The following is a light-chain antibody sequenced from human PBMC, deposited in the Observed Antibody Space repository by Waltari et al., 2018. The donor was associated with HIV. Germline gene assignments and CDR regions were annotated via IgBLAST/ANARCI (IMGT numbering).Light chain of an antibody. CDR1: QSVLYSSNNKNY. Sequence: QSPDSLAVSLGERATINCKSSQSVLYSSNNKNYLAWYQQKPGQPPKLLIYWASTRESGVPDRFSGSGSGTDFTLTISSLQAEDVAVYYCQQYYSTPYTFGQGTKLEIK. V-gene: IGKV4-1*01. CDR3: QQYYSTPYT. CDR2: WAS. J-gene: IGKJ2*01.